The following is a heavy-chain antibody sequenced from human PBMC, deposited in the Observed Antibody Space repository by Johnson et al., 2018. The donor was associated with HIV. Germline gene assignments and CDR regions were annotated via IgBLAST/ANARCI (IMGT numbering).Heavy chain of an antibody. CDR3: AVTSIAGRPKWQDVFDI. CDR1: GFTFSSYG. V-gene: IGHV3-30*03. CDR2: VSYDGSNK. J-gene: IGHJ3*02. Sequence: QMLLVESGGGVVQPGRSLRLSCAASGFTFSSYGMHWVRQAPGKGLEWVAVVSYDGSNKYYADSVRGRFTISRDNSKNTLYLQRKSLSPEDTAVYFCAVTSIAGRPKWQDVFDIWGQGTMGTVSS. D-gene: IGHD6-6*01.